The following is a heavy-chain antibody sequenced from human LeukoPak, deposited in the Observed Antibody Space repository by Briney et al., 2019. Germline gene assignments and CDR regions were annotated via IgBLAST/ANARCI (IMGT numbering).Heavy chain of an antibody. CDR1: GGSISSYY. CDR2: IYTSGST. J-gene: IGHJ6*03. Sequence: SETLSLTCTVSGGSISSYYWSWIRQPAGKGLEWIGRIYTSGSTNYNPSLKSRVTMSVDTSKNQFSLKLSSVTAADTAVYYCARLSYGSGIYYYYYMDVWGKGTTVTISS. D-gene: IGHD3-10*01. V-gene: IGHV4-4*07. CDR3: ARLSYGSGIYYYYYMDV.